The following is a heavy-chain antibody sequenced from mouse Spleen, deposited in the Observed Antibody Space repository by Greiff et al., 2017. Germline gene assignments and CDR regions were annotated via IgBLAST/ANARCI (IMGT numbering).Heavy chain of an antibody. CDR2: IDPSDSYT. J-gene: IGHJ2*01. V-gene: IGHV1S127*01. Sequence: QVQLQQPGAELVKPGASVKMSCKASGYTFTSYWMHWVKQRPGHGLEWIGTIDPSDSYTSYNQKFKGKATLTVDTSSSTAYMQLSSLTSEDSAVYYCTREEPHYFDYWGQGTTLTVSS. CDR1: GYTFTSYW. CDR3: TREEPHYFDY.